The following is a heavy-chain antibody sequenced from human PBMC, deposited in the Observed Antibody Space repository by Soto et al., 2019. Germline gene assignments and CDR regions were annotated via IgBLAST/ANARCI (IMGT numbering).Heavy chain of an antibody. D-gene: IGHD2-2*01. J-gene: IGHJ5*02. V-gene: IGHV1-3*01. CDR1: GYTFTSYA. CDR2: INAGNGNT. CDR3: ASVPAATNWFDP. Sequence: QVQLVQSGAEVKKPGASVKVSCKASGYTFTSYAMHWVRQAPGQRLEWMGWINAGNGNTKYSQKFQGRVTITRDTSASTAYMELSSLRSEDTAVYCCASVPAATNWFDPWGQGTLVTVSS.